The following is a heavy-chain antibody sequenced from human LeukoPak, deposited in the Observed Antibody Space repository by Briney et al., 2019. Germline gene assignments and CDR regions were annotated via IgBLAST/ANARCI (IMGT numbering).Heavy chain of an antibody. Sequence: PSETLSLTCAVYGGSFSGYYWSWIRQPPGKGLEWIGEINHSGSTNYNPSLKSRVTISVDTSKNQFSLKLRYVTAADTAVYYCARQWGYSGYDRNYYYYMDVWGKGTTVTISS. CDR1: GGSFSGYY. CDR3: ARQWGYSGYDRNYYYYMDV. D-gene: IGHD5-12*01. V-gene: IGHV4-34*01. J-gene: IGHJ6*03. CDR2: INHSGST.